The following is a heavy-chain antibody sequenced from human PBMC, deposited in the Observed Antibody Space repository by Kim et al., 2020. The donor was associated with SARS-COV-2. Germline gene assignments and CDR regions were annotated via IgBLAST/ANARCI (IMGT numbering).Heavy chain of an antibody. V-gene: IGHV1-69*02. CDR3: ASGSVGFDP. CDR2: GIA. Sequence: GIANHAQKCQGRVTMTADKSTSTAYMELSSLGSEDTAVYYCASGSVGFDPWGQGTLVTVSS. D-gene: IGHD6-25*01. J-gene: IGHJ5*02.